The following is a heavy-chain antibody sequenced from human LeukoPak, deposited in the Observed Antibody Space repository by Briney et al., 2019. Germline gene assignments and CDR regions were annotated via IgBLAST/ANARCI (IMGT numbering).Heavy chain of an antibody. D-gene: IGHD3-3*01. CDR1: GFTFDEYA. Sequence: GGSLRLSCAASGFTFDEYAMHWVRQTPGKGLEWVSGISWNSDSIVYADSVKGRFTISRDNAKNSLYLQMNSLRSEDMALYYCVKDKTDFWSGYFDYWGQGTLVTVSS. V-gene: IGHV3-9*03. J-gene: IGHJ4*02. CDR3: VKDKTDFWSGYFDY. CDR2: ISWNSDSI.